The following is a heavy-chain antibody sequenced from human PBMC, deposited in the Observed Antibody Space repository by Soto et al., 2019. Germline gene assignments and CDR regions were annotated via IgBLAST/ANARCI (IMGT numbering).Heavy chain of an antibody. Sequence: ASVKVSCKASGYTFTSYAMHWVRQAPGQRLEWMGWINTGNGNTKYSQKFQGRVTITRDTSASTAYMELSSLRSEDTAVYYCARDREEYSSSSTDYYYYMDVWGKGTTVTVSS. CDR1: GYTFTSYA. CDR3: ARDREEYSSSSTDYYYYMDV. J-gene: IGHJ6*03. V-gene: IGHV1-3*04. CDR2: INTGNGNT. D-gene: IGHD6-6*01.